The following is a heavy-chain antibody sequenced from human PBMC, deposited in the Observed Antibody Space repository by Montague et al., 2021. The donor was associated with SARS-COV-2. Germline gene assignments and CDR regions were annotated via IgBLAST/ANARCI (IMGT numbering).Heavy chain of an antibody. CDR1: GFTFSSYG. CDR2: ISDSGGST. CDR3: ANRGVRYFDAQGVWYYFDY. V-gene: IGHV3-23*01. D-gene: IGHD3-9*01. Sequence: SLRLSCAASGFTFSSYGMTWVRQAPGKGLELVSPISDSGGSTYYADSVKGRFTISRDNSKNTLYLQMNSLRAEDTAVYYCANRGVRYFDAQGVWYYFDYWGQGTLVTVSS. J-gene: IGHJ4*02.